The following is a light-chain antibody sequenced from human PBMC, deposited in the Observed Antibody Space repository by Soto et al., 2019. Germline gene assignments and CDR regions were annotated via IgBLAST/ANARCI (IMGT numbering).Light chain of an antibody. CDR1: QSLSSN. CDR2: GAS. CDR3: QHYNSYSEA. J-gene: IGKJ1*01. V-gene: IGKV3-15*01. Sequence: DIVLTQSPGTLSLSPGERATLSCRASQSLSSNLAWYQQKRGQAPRLLIYGASTRATGIPARFSGSGSGTEFTLTISSLQPDDFATYYCQHYNSYSEAFGQGTKVDIK.